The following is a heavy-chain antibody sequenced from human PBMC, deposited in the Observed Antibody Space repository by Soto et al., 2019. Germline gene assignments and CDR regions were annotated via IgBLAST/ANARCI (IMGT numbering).Heavy chain of an antibody. D-gene: IGHD6-19*01. J-gene: IGHJ3*02. CDR3: VRHGGIAVAGDAFDI. Sequence: EVQLVQSGAEVKKPGESLRISCKGSGYSFTSYWISWVRQMPGKGLEWMGRIDPSDSYTNYSPSFQGHVTISADKSINTAYLQWSSLKASDAAMYYCVRHGGIAVAGDAFDIWGQGTMVTVSS. V-gene: IGHV5-10-1*01. CDR1: GYSFTSYW. CDR2: IDPSDSYT.